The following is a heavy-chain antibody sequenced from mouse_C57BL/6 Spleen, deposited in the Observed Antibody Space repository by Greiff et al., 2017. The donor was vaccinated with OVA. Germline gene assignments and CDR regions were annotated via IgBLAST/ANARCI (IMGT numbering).Heavy chain of an antibody. CDR2: ISSGSSTI. V-gene: IGHV5-17*01. CDR3: ARRDYGSWYFDV. Sequence: EVKLVESGGGLVKPGGSLKLSCAASGFTFSDYGMHWVRQAPEKGLEWVAYISSGSSTIYYADTVKGRFTISRDNAKNTLVLQMTSLRSEDTAMYYCARRDYGSWYFDVWGTGTTVTVSS. J-gene: IGHJ1*03. CDR1: GFTFSDYG. D-gene: IGHD1-1*01.